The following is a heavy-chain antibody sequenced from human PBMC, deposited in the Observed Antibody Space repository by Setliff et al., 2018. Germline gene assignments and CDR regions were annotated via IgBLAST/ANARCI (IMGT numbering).Heavy chain of an antibody. V-gene: IGHV4-39*02. CDR3: ARAHTWSLPNDNSGYPGWFDP. J-gene: IGHJ5*02. CDR1: GDSISSSRYY. D-gene: IGHD3-22*01. Sequence: SETLSLTCTVSGDSISSSRYYWAWIRQPPGKGLEWIGNIYYSGTTYSNPSLKSRVTMSVDTSKNHVSLKLSSVTAADTAVYYCARAHTWSLPNDNSGYPGWFDPWGQGTLVTVSS. CDR2: IYYSGTT.